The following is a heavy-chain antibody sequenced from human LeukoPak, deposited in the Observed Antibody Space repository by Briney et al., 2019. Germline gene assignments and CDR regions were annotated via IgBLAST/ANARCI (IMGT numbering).Heavy chain of an antibody. CDR2: IIEGGDVK. CDR1: GFTFSSYW. J-gene: IGHJ4*02. Sequence: GGSLRLSCAASGFTFSSYWMSWVRQAPGKGLAWVANIIEGGDVKYYADSVKGRFTISRDNTKNSLYLQMTSLRADDTAVYYCARVGKNGWDFDHWGQGILVTVSS. V-gene: IGHV3-7*01. CDR3: ARVGKNGWDFDH. D-gene: IGHD6-19*01.